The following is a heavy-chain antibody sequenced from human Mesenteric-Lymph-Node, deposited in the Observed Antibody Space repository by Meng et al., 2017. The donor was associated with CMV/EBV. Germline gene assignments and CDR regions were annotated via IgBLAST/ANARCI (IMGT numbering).Heavy chain of an antibody. CDR1: GFTFSTYW. D-gene: IGHD3-22*01. CDR3: ARVWQVDYYDSSGYYPRDEPFDY. V-gene: IGHV3-74*01. Sequence: GESLKISCAASGFTFSTYWMHWVRQAPGKGLVWVSRINTDGISTNYADSVKGRFTISRDNAKNTLYLQMNSLRAEDTAVYYCARVWQVDYYDSSGYYPRDEPFDYWGQGTLVTVSS. J-gene: IGHJ4*02. CDR2: INTDGIST.